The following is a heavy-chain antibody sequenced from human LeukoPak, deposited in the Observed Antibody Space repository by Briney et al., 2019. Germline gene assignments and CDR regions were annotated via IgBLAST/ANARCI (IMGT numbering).Heavy chain of an antibody. J-gene: IGHJ5*02. V-gene: IGHV3-30*18. CDR2: ISYDGSNK. CDR3: AKDVAAGSGWFDP. D-gene: IGHD6-13*01. CDR1: GFTFSSNG. Sequence: GGSLRLSCAASGFTFSSNGMHWVRQAPGKGLEWVAVISYDGSNKYYADSVKGRFTISRDNSKNTLYLQMNSLRAEDTAVYYCAKDVAAGSGWFDPWGQGTLVTVSS.